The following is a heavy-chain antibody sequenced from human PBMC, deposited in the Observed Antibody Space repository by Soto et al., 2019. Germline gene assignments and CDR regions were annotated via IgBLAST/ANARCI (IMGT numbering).Heavy chain of an antibody. Sequence: QVQLQESGPGLVKPSETLSLTCTVSGGSITNYYCSWFRQPPGKGLDWIGYINYDGYSAYNLSLKRRVTLSMAASKPQFSLRLESVTATDTAVYYCARHGFGPLQGLVDVWGPGTTVIVSS. D-gene: IGHD3-10*01. J-gene: IGHJ6*02. CDR3: ARHGFGPLQGLVDV. CDR2: INYDGYS. V-gene: IGHV4-59*08. CDR1: GGSITNYY.